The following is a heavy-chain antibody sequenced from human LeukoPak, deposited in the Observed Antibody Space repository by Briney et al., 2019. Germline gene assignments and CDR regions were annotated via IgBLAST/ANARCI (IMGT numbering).Heavy chain of an antibody. Sequence: PGGSLRLSCEASGFTFSNSYMSWVRQAPGKGLEWVAIINPDGSQGSYVDSVKGRFAISRDNALNSLFLQMNSLSAEDTAVYYRARDPAYGALDIWGQGTTVTVSS. D-gene: IGHD2-21*01. V-gene: IGHV3-7*01. CDR1: GFTFSNSY. CDR2: INPDGSQG. J-gene: IGHJ3*02. CDR3: ARDPAYGALDI.